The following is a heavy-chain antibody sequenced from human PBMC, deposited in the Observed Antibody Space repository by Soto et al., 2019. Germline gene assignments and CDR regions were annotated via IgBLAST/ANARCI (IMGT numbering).Heavy chain of an antibody. D-gene: IGHD3-16*01. CDR1: GDSVSSGDYY. Sequence: SETLSLTCSVSGDSVSSGDYYWSWIRQPPGKGLEWIGHVYFSGSTNYIPSLKSRLTMSVDTAKNQFSLKLNSVTAADTAVYYCERIPVDTYMIYWSDHWGQGTQVTVSS. V-gene: IGHV4-61*08. CDR2: VYFSGST. CDR3: ERIPVDTYMIYWSDH. J-gene: IGHJ5*02.